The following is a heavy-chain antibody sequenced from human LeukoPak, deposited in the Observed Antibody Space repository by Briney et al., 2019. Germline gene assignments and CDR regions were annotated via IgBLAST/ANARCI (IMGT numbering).Heavy chain of an antibody. CDR2: INHSGST. Sequence: SGTLSLTCAVYGGSFSGYYWSWIRQPPGKGLEWIGEINHSGSTNYNPSLKSRVTISVDTSKNQLSLKLSSVTAADTAVYYCARGAGYDFWSGPRDWGQGTLVTVSS. V-gene: IGHV4-34*01. CDR3: ARGAGYDFWSGPRD. D-gene: IGHD3-3*01. CDR1: GGSFSGYY. J-gene: IGHJ4*02.